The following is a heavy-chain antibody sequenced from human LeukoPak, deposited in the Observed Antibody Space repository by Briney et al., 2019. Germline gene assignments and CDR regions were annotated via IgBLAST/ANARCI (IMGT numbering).Heavy chain of an antibody. V-gene: IGHV4-4*07. Sequence: SETLSLTCTVSGGSISTYYWSWIRQPAGKGLEWIGRIYTSGSTNYNPSLKSRVTMSVDTSKNQFSLKLSSVTAADTAVYYCARVTGYVMEDYFDYWGQGTLVTVSS. J-gene: IGHJ4*02. CDR3: ARVTGYVMEDYFDY. CDR1: GGSISTYY. D-gene: IGHD6-13*01. CDR2: IYTSGST.